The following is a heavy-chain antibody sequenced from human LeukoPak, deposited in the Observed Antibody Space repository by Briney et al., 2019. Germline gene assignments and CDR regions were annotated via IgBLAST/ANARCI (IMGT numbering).Heavy chain of an antibody. CDR3: ARDRGWNYD. V-gene: IGHV3-7*01. D-gene: IGHD1-7*01. Sequence: GGSLRLSCAASGFSFSTYNMNWVRQAPGKGLEWVANIKQDGSEKYYVDSVKGRFTISRDNAKDSLYLQMNSLRAEDTAVYYCARDRGWNYDWGQGTLVTVSS. CDR2: IKQDGSEK. J-gene: IGHJ4*02. CDR1: GFSFSTYN.